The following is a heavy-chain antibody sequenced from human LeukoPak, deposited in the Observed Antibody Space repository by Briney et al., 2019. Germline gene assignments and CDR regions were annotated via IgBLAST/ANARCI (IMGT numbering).Heavy chain of an antibody. CDR3: ARGPAGNSYATY. Sequence: PGRSLRLSCAASGFTLSSYWMHWVRQAPGKGLVWVSRINSDGSSTSYADSVKGRFTISRDNAKNTLYLQMNSLRAEDTAVYYCARGPAGNSYATYWGQGTLVTVSS. CDR2: INSDGSST. J-gene: IGHJ4*02. CDR1: GFTLSSYW. D-gene: IGHD5-18*01. V-gene: IGHV3-74*01.